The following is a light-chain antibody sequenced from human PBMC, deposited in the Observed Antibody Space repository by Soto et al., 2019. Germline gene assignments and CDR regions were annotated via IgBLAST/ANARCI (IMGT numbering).Light chain of an antibody. J-gene: IGLJ3*02. CDR2: DVS. CDR3: CTYAGSYLWV. CDR1: SSDIGSYNY. Sequence: QSALTQPRSVSGSPGQSVTISCTGTSSDIGSYNYVSWYQQHPGKAPKLMIYDVSKWPSGVPDRFSGSKSGNTASLTISGLQTEDEADYYCCTYAGSYLWVFGGGTKLTVL. V-gene: IGLV2-11*01.